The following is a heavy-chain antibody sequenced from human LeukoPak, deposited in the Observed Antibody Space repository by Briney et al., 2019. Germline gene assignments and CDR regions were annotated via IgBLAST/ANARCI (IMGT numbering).Heavy chain of an antibody. V-gene: IGHV4-4*07. CDR2: IYTSGST. Sequence: SETLSLTCTVSGGSISSYYWSWIRQPAGKGLEWIGRIYTSGSTNYNPSLKSRVTISVDKSKNQFSLKLSSVTAADTAVYYCARSKYYSSSWYDFFDYWGQGTLVTVSS. CDR1: GGSISSYY. CDR3: ARSKYYSSSWYDFFDY. D-gene: IGHD6-13*01. J-gene: IGHJ4*02.